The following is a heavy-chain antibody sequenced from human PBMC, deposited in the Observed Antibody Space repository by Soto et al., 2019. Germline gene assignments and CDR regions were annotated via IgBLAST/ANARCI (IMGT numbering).Heavy chain of an antibody. CDR2: IDYSGRT. D-gene: IGHD3-22*01. CDR3: ARALSSGYDSYYFDY. J-gene: IGHJ4*02. CDR1: GYLISSGYY. V-gene: IGHV4-38-2*02. Sequence: SETLSLTCSVSGYLISSGYYWGWVRQTPGKGLEWLGSIDYSGRTYKNPPLKSRVSASVDLSKNQFSLNLRSVTAADTAVYFCARALSSGYDSYYFDYWGQGTLVTVSS.